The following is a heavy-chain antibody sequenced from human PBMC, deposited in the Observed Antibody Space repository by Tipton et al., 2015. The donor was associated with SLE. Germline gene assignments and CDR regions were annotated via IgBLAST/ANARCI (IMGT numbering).Heavy chain of an antibody. J-gene: IGHJ4*02. CDR2: INPKSDDT. V-gene: IGHV1-2*02. Sequence: QLVQSGAEVKKPGASVKVSCKTSGYNFTDYYLHWVRQAPGQGLEWMGWINPKSDDTNYAQKFQGRVTMTRDTSTSTAYMQLSSLISDDTATYFCSRLGTTEYWGEGALVADAS. D-gene: IGHD1-7*01. CDR3: SRLGTTEY. CDR1: GYNFTDYY.